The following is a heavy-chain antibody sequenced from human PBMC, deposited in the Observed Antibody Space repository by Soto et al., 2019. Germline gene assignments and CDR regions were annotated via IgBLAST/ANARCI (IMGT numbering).Heavy chain of an antibody. CDR3: ARGQTGELPYYYYGMDV. CDR1: GGSISSGDYY. Sequence: SETLSLTCTVSGGSISSGDYYWSWIRQPPGKGLEWIGYVYYSGSTYYNPSLKSRVTISVDTSKNQFSLKLSSVTAADTAVYYCARGQTGELPYYYYGMDVWGQGTTVTVSS. D-gene: IGHD1-26*01. V-gene: IGHV4-30-4*01. CDR2: VYYSGST. J-gene: IGHJ6*02.